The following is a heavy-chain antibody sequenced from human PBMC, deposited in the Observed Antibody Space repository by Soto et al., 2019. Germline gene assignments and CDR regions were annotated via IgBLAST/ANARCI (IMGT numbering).Heavy chain of an antibody. CDR1: GFTFSSYG. V-gene: IGHV3-33*01. Sequence: PGGSLRLSCAASGFTFSSYGMHWVRQAPGKGLEWVAVIWYDGSNKYYADSVKGRFTISRDNSKNTLYLQMNSLRAEDTAVYYCARGDSSSSVGGYWGQGTLVTVSS. CDR3: ARGDSSSSVGGY. J-gene: IGHJ4*02. D-gene: IGHD6-6*01. CDR2: IWYDGSNK.